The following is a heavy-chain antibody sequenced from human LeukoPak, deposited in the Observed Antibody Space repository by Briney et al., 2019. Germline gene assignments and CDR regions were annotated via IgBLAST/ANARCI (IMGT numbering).Heavy chain of an antibody. D-gene: IGHD4-17*01. Sequence: SETLSLTCTVSGYSISSGYYWGWIRQPPGKGLEWIGSIYHSGSTYYNPSLKSRVTISVDTSKNQFSLKLSSVTAADTAVYYCARQLATTVTTHWFDPWGQGTLVTVSS. V-gene: IGHV4-38-2*02. CDR1: GYSISSGYY. CDR2: IYHSGST. J-gene: IGHJ5*02. CDR3: ARQLATTVTTHWFDP.